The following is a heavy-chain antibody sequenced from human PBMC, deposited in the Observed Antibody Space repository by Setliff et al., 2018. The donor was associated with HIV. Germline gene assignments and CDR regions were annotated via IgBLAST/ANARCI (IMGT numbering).Heavy chain of an antibody. D-gene: IGHD6-19*01. CDR2: IYHTGSA. CDR3: ARGGTVSADFDS. J-gene: IGHJ4*02. Sequence: SETLSLTCTASGGSISSDDHYWSWIRQPPGKGLEWIGYIYHTGSAYYNPSFKSRVTLSVDTSENQFSLRLSSVTAAGTAVYFCARGGTVSADFDSWGQGTLVTVSS. V-gene: IGHV4-30-4*01. CDR1: GGSISSDDHY.